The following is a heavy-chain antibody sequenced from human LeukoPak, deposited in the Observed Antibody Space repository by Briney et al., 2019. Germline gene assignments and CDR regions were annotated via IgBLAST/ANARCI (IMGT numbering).Heavy chain of an antibody. CDR2: IYSGGST. CDR3: AREGFLLGYCSGGSCGY. D-gene: IGHD2-15*01. Sequence: GGSLRLSCAASGFTVSSNYMSWVRQAPGKGLEWVSVIYSGGSTYYADSVKGRFTISRDNSKNTLYLQMNSLRAEDTAVYHCAREGFLLGYCSGGSCGYWGQGTLVTVSS. J-gene: IGHJ4*02. CDR1: GFTVSSNY. V-gene: IGHV3-66*01.